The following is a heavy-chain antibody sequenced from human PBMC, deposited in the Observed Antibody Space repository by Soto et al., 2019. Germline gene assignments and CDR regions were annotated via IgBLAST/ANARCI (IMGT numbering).Heavy chain of an antibody. CDR3: GRGVYCSSTSCYWGMDV. CDR1: GGSISSYY. J-gene: IGHJ6*02. Sequence: PSETLSLTCTVSGGSISSYYWSWIRQPPGKGLEWIGYIYYSGSTNYNPSLKSRVTISVDTSKNQFSLKLSSVTAADTAVYYCGRGVYCSSTSCYWGMDVWGQGTTVTVSS. D-gene: IGHD2-2*01. CDR2: IYYSGST. V-gene: IGHV4-59*12.